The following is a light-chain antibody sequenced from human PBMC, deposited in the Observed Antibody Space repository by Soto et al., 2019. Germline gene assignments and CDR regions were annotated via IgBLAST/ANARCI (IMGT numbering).Light chain of an antibody. CDR1: QGITNY. V-gene: IGKV1-27*01. CDR3: QKYDSSPLT. Sequence: DILMTQSPSSLSASVGDRVTITCRASQGITNYLAWYQQKPGQVPKLLIYGASNLQSGVPSRFSGSGSGTDFTLTVSSLQPEDVASYYCQKYDSSPLTFGGGTKVEIK. J-gene: IGKJ4*01. CDR2: GAS.